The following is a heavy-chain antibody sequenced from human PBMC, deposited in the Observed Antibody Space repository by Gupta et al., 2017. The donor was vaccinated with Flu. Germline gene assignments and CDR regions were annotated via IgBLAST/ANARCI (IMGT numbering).Heavy chain of an antibody. Sequence: RQAPGKGLEWVAYISFDGTQKEYADSVQGRFAGSRDKSQNTVYLQMNSLTPEDAAVYHCAKDDQCSSSNWVPAYRHYYMDVWGKGTTVTVS. V-gene: IGHV3-30*18. CDR3: AKDDQCSSSNWVPAYRHYYMDV. CDR2: ISFDGTQK. D-gene: IGHD2-2*01. J-gene: IGHJ6*03.